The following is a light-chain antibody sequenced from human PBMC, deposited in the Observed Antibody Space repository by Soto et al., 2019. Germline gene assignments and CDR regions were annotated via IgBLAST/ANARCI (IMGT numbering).Light chain of an antibody. CDR3: SSYTNTNTLV. CDR1: TSDVGGYNH. J-gene: IGLJ2*01. CDR2: DFN. V-gene: IGLV2-14*03. Sequence: QSALIQPASVSGSPGQSITISCTGTTSDVGGYNHVSWFQQHPGKVPKLMIYDFNNRPSGVSNRFSGSKSGNTASLTISGLQAEDEADYYCSSYTNTNTLVFGGGTKLTVL.